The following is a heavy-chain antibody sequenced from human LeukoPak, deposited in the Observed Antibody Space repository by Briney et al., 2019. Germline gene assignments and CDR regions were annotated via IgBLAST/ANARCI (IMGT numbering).Heavy chain of an antibody. CDR2: ISAYNGNT. D-gene: IGHD4-17*01. CDR3: ARSRSLRAFDI. CDR1: GYKFINYG. V-gene: IGHV1-18*01. J-gene: IGHJ3*02. Sequence: ASVKVSCKTSGYKFINYGISWVRQAPGQGLEWMGWISAYNGNTNYAQKLQGRVTMTTDTSTSTAYMELRSLRSDDTAVYYCARSRSLRAFDIWGQGTMVTVSS.